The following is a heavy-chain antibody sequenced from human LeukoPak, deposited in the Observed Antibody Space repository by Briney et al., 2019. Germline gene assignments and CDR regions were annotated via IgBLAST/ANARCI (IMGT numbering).Heavy chain of an antibody. Sequence: WRSLRLSCAASGFTFTSYAMSWVRQAPGKRLEWVSAISGSGGSTYYAESVKGRFTISRDNSKNTLYLQMNSLRAEDTAVYYCARVGYSGYDYDYWGQGTLVTVSS. CDR2: ISGSGGST. CDR3: ARVGYSGYDYDY. D-gene: IGHD5-12*01. V-gene: IGHV3-23*01. CDR1: GFTFTSYA. J-gene: IGHJ4*02.